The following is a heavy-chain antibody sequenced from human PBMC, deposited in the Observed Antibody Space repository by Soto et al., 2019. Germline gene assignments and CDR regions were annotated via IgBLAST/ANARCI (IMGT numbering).Heavy chain of an antibody. CDR2: IRSKAYGGTT. Sequence: EVQLVESGGGLVKPGRSLRLSCTASGFTFGDYAMSWFRQAPGKGLEWVGFIRSKAYGGTTEYAASVKGRFTISRDDFKSIAYLQMNSLKTEDTAVYYCTTTDEIIVGAPRVIWGQGTMVTVSS. CDR3: TTTDEIIVGAPRVI. D-gene: IGHD1-26*01. CDR1: GFTFGDYA. J-gene: IGHJ3*02. V-gene: IGHV3-49*05.